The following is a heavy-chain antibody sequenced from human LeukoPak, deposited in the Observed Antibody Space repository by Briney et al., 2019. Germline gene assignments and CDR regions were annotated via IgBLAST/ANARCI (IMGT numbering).Heavy chain of an antibody. J-gene: IGHJ4*02. Sequence: PSETLSLTCAVSGGFIGSNSYYWGWIRQPPGKGLEWIGSIYYSGSTYYNPSLKSRVTISVDTSKNQFSLKLSSVTAADTAVYYCAPYEVGSGIYAFDYWGQGTLVTVSS. D-gene: IGHD3-10*01. CDR1: GGFIGSNSYY. CDR3: APYEVGSGIYAFDY. V-gene: IGHV4-39*01. CDR2: IYYSGST.